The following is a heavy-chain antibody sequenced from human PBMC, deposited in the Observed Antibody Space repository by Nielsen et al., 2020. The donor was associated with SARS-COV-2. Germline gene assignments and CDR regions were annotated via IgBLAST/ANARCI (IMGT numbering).Heavy chain of an antibody. CDR3: VKSSNLWFGEFQRDY. D-gene: IGHD3-10*01. Sequence: GGSLRLSCAASGFTFSSYGMHWVRQAPGKGLEWVAVIWYDGSNKYYADSVKGRFTISRDNSKNTLYLQMSSLRAEDTAVYYCVKSSNLWFGEFQRDYWGQGTLVTVSS. CDR2: IWYDGSNK. CDR1: GFTFSSYG. V-gene: IGHV3-30*02. J-gene: IGHJ4*02.